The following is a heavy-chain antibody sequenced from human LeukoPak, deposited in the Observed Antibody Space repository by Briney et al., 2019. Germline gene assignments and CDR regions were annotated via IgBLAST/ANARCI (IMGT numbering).Heavy chain of an antibody. D-gene: IGHD2-8*01. J-gene: IGHJ5*02. V-gene: IGHV1-46*01. CDR3: AVEGYCTNGVCPPP. Sequence: ASVKVSCKASGYTFTSYDINWVRQAPGQGLEWMGIINPSGGSTSYAQKFQGRVTMTRDTSTSTVYMELSSLRSEDTAVYYCAVEGYCTNGVCPPPWGQGTLVTVSS. CDR1: GYTFTSYD. CDR2: INPSGGST.